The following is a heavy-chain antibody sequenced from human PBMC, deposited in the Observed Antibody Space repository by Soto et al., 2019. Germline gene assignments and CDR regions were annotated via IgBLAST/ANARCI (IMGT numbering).Heavy chain of an antibody. CDR1: GYTFTSYA. D-gene: IGHD6-13*01. V-gene: IGHV1-3*01. J-gene: IGHJ4*02. Sequence: QVQLVQSGAEVKKPGASVKVSCKASGYTFTSYAMHWVRQAPGQRLEWMGWINAGNGNTKYSQKFQGRVTITRDTSASTAYMELSSLRSEDTAVYYCARGDSRSWYSLYYWGQGTMVTVSS. CDR2: INAGNGNT. CDR3: ARGDSRSWYSLYY.